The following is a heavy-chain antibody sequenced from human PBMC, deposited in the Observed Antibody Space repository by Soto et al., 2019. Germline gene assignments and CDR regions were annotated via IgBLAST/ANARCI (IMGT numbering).Heavy chain of an antibody. Sequence: EVQLVESGGGLVQPGRSLRLSCAASGFTFDNCGMHWVRQAPGKGLEWVAGISWDSSTIGYADSVKGRFIISRDDAKNSLYLKMDSLRGEDTALYYCVQGRYPTMATPLDHWGQGTQVIVSS. CDR2: ISWDSSTI. V-gene: IGHV3-9*01. CDR3: VQGRYPTMATPLDH. J-gene: IGHJ4*02. D-gene: IGHD2-15*01. CDR1: GFTFDNCG.